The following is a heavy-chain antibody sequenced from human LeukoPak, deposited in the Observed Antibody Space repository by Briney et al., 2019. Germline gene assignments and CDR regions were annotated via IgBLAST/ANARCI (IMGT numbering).Heavy chain of an antibody. D-gene: IGHD5-12*01. Sequence: SETLSLTCTVSGGSISSYYWSWIRQPPGKGLEWIGYIYYSGSTNYNPSLKSRVTISVDTSKNQFSLKLSSVTAADTAVYYCAGVGSGYSGYTVDYWGQGTLVTVSS. CDR3: AGVGSGYSGYTVDY. V-gene: IGHV4-59*01. CDR2: IYYSGST. CDR1: GGSISSYY. J-gene: IGHJ4*02.